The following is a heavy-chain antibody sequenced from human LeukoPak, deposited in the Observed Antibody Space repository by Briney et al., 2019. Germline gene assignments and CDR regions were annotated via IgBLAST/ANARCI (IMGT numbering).Heavy chain of an antibody. J-gene: IGHJ4*02. Sequence: PGGSLRLSCAGSGLTVSSYAMKWGRQAPGKGLEWVSTISGSSDVTYYADSVKGRFTISRDNSKNTLSLQMNSLRAEDTALYYCARKRGVTGDYFDYWGQGTLVTVSS. CDR2: ISGSSDVT. CDR3: ARKRGVTGDYFDY. CDR1: GLTVSSYA. D-gene: IGHD2-21*02. V-gene: IGHV3-23*01.